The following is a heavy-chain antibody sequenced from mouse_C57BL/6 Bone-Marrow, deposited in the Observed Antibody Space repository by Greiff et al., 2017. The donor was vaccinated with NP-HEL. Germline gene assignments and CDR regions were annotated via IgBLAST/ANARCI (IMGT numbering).Heavy chain of an antibody. CDR3: ARSCGTTVRTYAMDY. J-gene: IGHJ4*01. D-gene: IGHD1-1*01. V-gene: IGHV1-18*01. CDR2: INPNNGGT. Sequence: EVKLVESGPELVKPGASVKIPCKASGYTFTDYNMDWVKQSHGKSLEWIGDINPNNGGTIYNQKFKGKATLTVDKSSSTAYMELRSLTSEDTAVYYCARSCGTTVRTYAMDYWGQGTSVTVSS. CDR1: GYTFTDYN.